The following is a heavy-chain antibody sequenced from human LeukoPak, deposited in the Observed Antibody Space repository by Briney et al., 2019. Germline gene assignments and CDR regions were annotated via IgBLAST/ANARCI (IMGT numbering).Heavy chain of an antibody. D-gene: IGHD1-14*01. CDR1: GFNVKNNY. CDR3: ARITPAYYYGMDV. Sequence: GGSLRLSCIASGFNVKNNYMTWIRHTPRGVLEWVATLFGGGVSYYADSVKGRFTISRDNSKNTLYLQMHSLRAEDTTVYYCARITPAYYYGMDVWGQGTTVTVSS. CDR2: LFGGGVS. J-gene: IGHJ6*02. V-gene: IGHV3-66*01.